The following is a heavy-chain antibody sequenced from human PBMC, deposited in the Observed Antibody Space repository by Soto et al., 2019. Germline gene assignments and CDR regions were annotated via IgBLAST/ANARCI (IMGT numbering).Heavy chain of an antibody. CDR3: ARDEGAAATNSHTRITIFGVVTPDSYYGMDV. V-gene: IGHV6-1*01. D-gene: IGHD3-3*01. Sequence: SQTLSLTCAISGDSVSSNSAAWNWIRQSPSRGLEWLGRTYYRSKWYNDYAVSVKSRITINPDTSKNQFSLQLNSVTPEDTAVYYCARDEGAAATNSHTRITIFGVVTPDSYYGMDVWGQGTTV. CDR2: TYYRSKWYN. J-gene: IGHJ6*01. CDR1: GDSVSSNSAA.